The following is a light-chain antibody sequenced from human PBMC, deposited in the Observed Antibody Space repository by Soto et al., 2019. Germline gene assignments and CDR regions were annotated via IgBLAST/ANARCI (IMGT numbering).Light chain of an antibody. CDR2: GAS. J-gene: IGKJ4*01. V-gene: IGKV3D-20*02. CDR1: QSVSSDY. Sequence: EIVLTQSPGTLSLSPGDRATLSCRASQSVSSDYLAWYQQKPGQAPRLLIYGASIRATGIPDRFSGSGSGTDFTLTISSLEPEDFAVYYCQQRTNWPLTFGGGTKVDIK. CDR3: QQRTNWPLT.